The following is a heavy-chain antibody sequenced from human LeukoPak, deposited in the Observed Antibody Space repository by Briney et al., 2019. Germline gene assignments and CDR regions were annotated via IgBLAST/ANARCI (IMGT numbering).Heavy chain of an antibody. CDR3: ARREVVVVPAAPPDYYGMDV. J-gene: IGHJ6*04. D-gene: IGHD2-2*01. Sequence: VASVKVSCKASGYTFTSYYMHWVRQAPGQGLEWMGIINPSGGSTSYAQKFQGRVTMTRDTSTSTVYMELSSLRSEDTAVYYCARREVVVVPAAPPDYYGMDVWGKGTTVTVSS. CDR1: GYTFTSYY. CDR2: INPSGGST. V-gene: IGHV1-46*01.